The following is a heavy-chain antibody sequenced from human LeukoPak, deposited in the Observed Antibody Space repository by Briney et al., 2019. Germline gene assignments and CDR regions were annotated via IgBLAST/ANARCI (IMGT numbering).Heavy chain of an antibody. CDR2: TYSRSKWFN. CDR1: GDSVFSKSAS. CDR3: ARGTGSLDY. J-gene: IGHJ4*02. D-gene: IGHD1-26*01. Sequence: SQTLSLTCAISGDSVFSKSASWNWIRQSPSRGLEWLGRTYSRSKWFNDYAVSVKGRISINPDTSKNQFSLHLTSVTPDDMAVYYCARGTGSLDYWGQGTLVTVPS. V-gene: IGHV6-1*01.